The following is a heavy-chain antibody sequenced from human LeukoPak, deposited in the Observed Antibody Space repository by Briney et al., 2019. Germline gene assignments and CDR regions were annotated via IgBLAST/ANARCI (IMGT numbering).Heavy chain of an antibody. J-gene: IGHJ5*02. CDR1: GGSITSNSYY. CDR3: ATTYGYWFDP. Sequence: SETLSLTCTVSGGSITSNSYYWGWIRQPPGKGLEWIGSNSGSTYYNPSLKRRVTISIDTSKNQFSLKLSSVTAADTAIYFCATTYGYWFDPWGQGTLVTVSS. D-gene: IGHD5-24*01. CDR2: NSGST. V-gene: IGHV4-39*01.